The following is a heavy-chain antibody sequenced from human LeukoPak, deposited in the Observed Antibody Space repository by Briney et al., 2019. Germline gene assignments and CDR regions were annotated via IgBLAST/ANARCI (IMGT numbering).Heavy chain of an antibody. CDR3: ARGYGRVASVRGTILTGAMYFDF. J-gene: IGHJ4*02. V-gene: IGHV4-34*01. D-gene: IGHD3-10*01. CDR1: GGSFSGYY. Sequence: SETLSLTCAVSGGSFSGYYWSWIRQSPGRGLEWIGEINHSGSADYNPSLKSRVTISVDTTEKRFSLIVRSVTAADTAVYYCARGYGRVASVRGTILTGAMYFDFWGQGSLVTVSS. CDR2: INHSGSA.